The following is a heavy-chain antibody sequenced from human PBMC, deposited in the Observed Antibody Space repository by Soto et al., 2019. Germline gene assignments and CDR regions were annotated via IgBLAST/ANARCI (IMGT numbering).Heavy chain of an antibody. CDR3: ARDQYGDYVFDY. CDR2: IGSRTTYI. D-gene: IGHD4-17*01. Sequence: PGGSLRLSCAASGVTFSSYTMNWVRQAPGKGLEWISSIGSRTTYISYTDSVKGRFTISRDNAKNSLYLQMNSLRAEDTAVYYCARDQYGDYVFDYWGQGTLVTVSS. V-gene: IGHV3-21*01. CDR1: GVTFSSYT. J-gene: IGHJ4*02.